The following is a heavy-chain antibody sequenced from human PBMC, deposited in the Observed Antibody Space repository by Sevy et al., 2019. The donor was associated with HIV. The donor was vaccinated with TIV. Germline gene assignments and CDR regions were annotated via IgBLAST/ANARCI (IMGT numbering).Heavy chain of an antibody. CDR2: IKADGSDK. D-gene: IGHD3-16*01. Sequence: GGSLRLSCAASGFTFSANWMNWVRQAPGKGLEWVANIKADGSDKQYVDSVEGRFTISGDNAKNLLFLQMNSLRVEDTAVYYCAHETFGRFESWGQGTLVTVSS. CDR3: AHETFGRFES. CDR1: GFTFSANW. V-gene: IGHV3-7*01. J-gene: IGHJ4*02.